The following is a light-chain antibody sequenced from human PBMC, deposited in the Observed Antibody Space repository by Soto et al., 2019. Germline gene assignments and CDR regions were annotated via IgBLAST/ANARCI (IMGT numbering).Light chain of an antibody. V-gene: IGKV1-5*01. CDR3: QQHNSFSIT. J-gene: IGKJ5*01. CDR1: QSISTW. Sequence: DIQMTQSPSTLSASVGDRVTITYRASQSISTWLAWYQQKTGKPPKILIYDASSLESGVPSRFRGSGSGTEFTLTINRLQADDFATYYCQQHNSFSITFGQGTRLEIK. CDR2: DAS.